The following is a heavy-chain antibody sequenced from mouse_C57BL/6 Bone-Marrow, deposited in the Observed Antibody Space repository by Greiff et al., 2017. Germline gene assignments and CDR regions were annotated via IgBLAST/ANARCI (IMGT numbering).Heavy chain of an antibody. J-gene: IGHJ4*01. Sequence: DVQLQESGAELVRPGASVKLSCTASGFNIKDDYMHWVKQRPEQGLEWIGWIDPENGDTESASKFQGKATITADTSSNTAYLQLSSLTSEDTAVYYCTTRFMDYWGQGTSVTASS. CDR2: IDPENGDT. CDR1: GFNIKDDY. V-gene: IGHV14-4*01. CDR3: TTRFMDY.